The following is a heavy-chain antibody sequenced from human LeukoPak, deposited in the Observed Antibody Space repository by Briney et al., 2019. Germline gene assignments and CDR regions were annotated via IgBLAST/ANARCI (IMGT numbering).Heavy chain of an antibody. CDR2: IYSGGST. Sequence: GGSLRLSCAASGFTVSSNYMSRVRQAPGKGLEWVSVIYSGGSTYYADSVKGRFTISRDNSKNTLYLQMNSLRAEDTAVYYCARDRRYSGYAYDYWGQGTLVTVSS. CDR1: GFTVSSNY. V-gene: IGHV3-53*01. D-gene: IGHD5-12*01. J-gene: IGHJ4*02. CDR3: ARDRRYSGYAYDY.